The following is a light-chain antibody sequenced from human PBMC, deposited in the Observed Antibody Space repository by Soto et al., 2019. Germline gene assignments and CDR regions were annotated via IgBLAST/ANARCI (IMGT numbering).Light chain of an antibody. CDR3: SSYTTTRIYV. Sequence: QSVLTQPASVSGSPGQSIAISCTGTSSDIGAYNYVSWYQQYPGKAPKLIIYDVSNRPSGVSDRFSGSKSGSTASLTISGLQAEDEAEYYCSSYTTTRIYVFGAGTKVTVL. CDR2: DVS. V-gene: IGLV2-14*03. J-gene: IGLJ1*01. CDR1: SSDIGAYNY.